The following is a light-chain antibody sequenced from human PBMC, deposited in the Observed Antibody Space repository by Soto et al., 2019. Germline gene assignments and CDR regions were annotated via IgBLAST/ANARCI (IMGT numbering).Light chain of an antibody. Sequence: QSALTQPASVSGSPGQSIIISCTGTSSDVGGYNYVSWYQHHPGKAPKLMIYEVSNRPSGVSNRFSGSKSGNTASLTISGLQAEDEADYYCSSYTSSGTLVVFGGGTKLTVL. CDR1: SSDVGGYNY. J-gene: IGLJ2*01. CDR3: SSYTSSGTLVV. V-gene: IGLV2-14*01. CDR2: EVS.